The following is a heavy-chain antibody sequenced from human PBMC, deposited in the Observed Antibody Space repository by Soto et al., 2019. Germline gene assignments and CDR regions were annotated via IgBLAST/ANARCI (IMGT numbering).Heavy chain of an antibody. V-gene: IGHV3-21*06. Sequence: VGSLRLSCAASGFTLRTYTMNWVRQAPGKGLEWVSSISISSSDRYYADSVRGRFTISRDNAKDALYLQMNSLRADDTAVYFCVRGMNPLFGGQGTLVTVSS. CDR1: GFTLRTYT. CDR3: VRGMNPLF. J-gene: IGHJ4*01. CDR2: ISISSSDR.